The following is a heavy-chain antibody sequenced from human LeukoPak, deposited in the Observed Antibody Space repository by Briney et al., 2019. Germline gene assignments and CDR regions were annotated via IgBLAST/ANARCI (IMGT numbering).Heavy chain of an antibody. CDR1: GFTFSSYA. D-gene: IGHD2-8*01. J-gene: IGHJ6*02. V-gene: IGHV3-30-3*01. CDR3: AKGRGYCTNGVCYIRPYYYYGMDV. CDR2: ISYDGSNK. Sequence: GRSLRLSCAASGFTFSSYATHWVRQAPGKGLEWVAVISYDGSNKYYADSVKGRFTISRDNSKNTLYLQMNSLRAEDTAVYYCAKGRGYCTNGVCYIRPYYYYGMDVWGQGTTVTVSS.